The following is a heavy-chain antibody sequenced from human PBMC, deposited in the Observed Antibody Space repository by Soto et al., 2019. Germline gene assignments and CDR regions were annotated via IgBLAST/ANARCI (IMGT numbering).Heavy chain of an antibody. CDR3: ARGGWSLDY. CDR2: IHYTGST. V-gene: IGHV4-59*11. CDR1: GGSIISHY. D-gene: IGHD2-15*01. Sequence: QVQLQESGPGLVKPWETLSLTCSVSGGSIISHYWSWIRQPPGKGLEWIGYIHYTGSTDYNPSLKRRLTISVDPSRNQFSLKLSSVTVADTAVYYCARGGWSLDYWGQGTLVTVSS. J-gene: IGHJ4*02.